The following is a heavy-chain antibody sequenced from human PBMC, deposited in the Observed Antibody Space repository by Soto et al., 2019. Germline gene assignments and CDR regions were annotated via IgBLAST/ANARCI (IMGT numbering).Heavy chain of an antibody. CDR2: IKSDGRNT. J-gene: IGHJ5*02. D-gene: IGHD3-3*01. Sequence: QVKLVESGGGVVQSGRSRRLSCAASGFTFRRYGMHWVRQSPGKGLEWVAVIKSDGRNTDYADSVKGRFFISRDNTRNMLYLQINSLRADDTAVYYCAKPRSSLAWTPVDPWCQGTLVTVSS. CDR3: AKPRSSLAWTPVDP. V-gene: IGHV3-30*18. CDR1: GFTFRRYG.